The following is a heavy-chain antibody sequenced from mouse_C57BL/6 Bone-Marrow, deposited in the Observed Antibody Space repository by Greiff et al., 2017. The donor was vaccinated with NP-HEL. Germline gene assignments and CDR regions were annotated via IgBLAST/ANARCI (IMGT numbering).Heavy chain of an antibody. D-gene: IGHD1-1*01. V-gene: IGHV5-6*02. CDR2: ISSGGSST. CDR1: GFTFSSYG. J-gene: IGHJ2*01. CDR3: ARRSSFFDY. Sequence: EVMLVESGGDLVKPGGSLKLSCAASGFTFSSYGMSWVRQTPDKRLEWVATISSGGSSTYYPDSVKGRFTISRDNAKNTLYLQMSSLKSEDTAVYYCARRSSFFDYWGQGTTLTVSS.